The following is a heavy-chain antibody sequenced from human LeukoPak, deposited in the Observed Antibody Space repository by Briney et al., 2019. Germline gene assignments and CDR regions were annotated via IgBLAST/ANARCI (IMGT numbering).Heavy chain of an antibody. CDR1: GCTFTGYY. D-gene: IGHD3-10*01. J-gene: IGHJ6*02. V-gene: IGHV1-2*02. CDR3: ARLYDGSGSYYKATATGYYYYGMDV. Sequence: ASVKVSCKASGCTFTGYYMHWVRQAPGQGLEWMGWINPNSGGTNYAQKFQGRVTMTRDTSISTAYMELSRLRSDDTAVYYCARLYDGSGSYYKATATGYYYYGMDVWGQGTTVTVSS. CDR2: INPNSGGT.